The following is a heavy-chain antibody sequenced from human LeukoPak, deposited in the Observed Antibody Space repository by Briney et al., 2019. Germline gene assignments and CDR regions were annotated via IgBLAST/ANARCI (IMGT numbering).Heavy chain of an antibody. D-gene: IGHD3-3*01. CDR2: IYYGGST. CDR1: GGSISSYY. V-gene: IGHV4-59*01. Sequence: PSETLSLTCTVSGGSISSYYWSWIRQPPGKGLEWIGYIYYGGSTNYNPSLKSRVTISVDTSKNQFSLKLSSVTAADTAVYYCARSTILFATDWFDPWGQGTLVTVSS. J-gene: IGHJ5*02. CDR3: ARSTILFATDWFDP.